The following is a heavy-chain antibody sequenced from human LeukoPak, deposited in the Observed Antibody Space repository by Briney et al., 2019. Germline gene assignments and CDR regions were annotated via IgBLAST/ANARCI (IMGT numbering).Heavy chain of an antibody. Sequence: PGGSLRLSCAASGFTFSIYAMSWVRQAPGKWLAWVSGLNEDGGYTYYADSVKGRFTISRDDSENTLYLQMNSLRTEDTAVYYCAKGGPLDPGSRRMVDYWGQGTLVTVSS. D-gene: IGHD3-10*01. J-gene: IGHJ4*02. V-gene: IGHV3-23*01. CDR1: GFTFSIYA. CDR3: AKGGPLDPGSRRMVDY. CDR2: LNEDGGYT.